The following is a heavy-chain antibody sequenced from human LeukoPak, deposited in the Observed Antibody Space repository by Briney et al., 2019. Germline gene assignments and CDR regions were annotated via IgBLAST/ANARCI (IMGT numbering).Heavy chain of an antibody. Sequence: ASVKVSCKASGYTFTAYYMHWVRQAPGQGLEWMGWINPNTGDTNSAQSFQGRDTMTRDTSITTVYMELSRLRSDDTAVYYCARDCGALCNSNAFDIWGQGTMVTVSS. CDR1: GYTFTAYY. V-gene: IGHV1-2*02. CDR2: INPNTGDT. CDR3: ARDCGALCNSNAFDI. J-gene: IGHJ3*02. D-gene: IGHD4-23*01.